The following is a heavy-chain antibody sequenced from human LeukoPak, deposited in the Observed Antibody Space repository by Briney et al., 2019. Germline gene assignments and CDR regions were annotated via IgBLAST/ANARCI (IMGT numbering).Heavy chain of an antibody. CDR3: ARGSGSHFDY. J-gene: IGHJ4*02. CDR2: IGAADDA. V-gene: IGHV3-13*04. Sequence: GGSLRLSCAASGSTFSNYDMFWVRQTTGKGLEWVSTIGAADDAYYPGSVRGRFTISRGSAKDSLYLQMNSLRAGDTAVYYCARGSGSHFDYWGQGTLVTVSS. D-gene: IGHD1-26*01. CDR1: GSTFSNYD.